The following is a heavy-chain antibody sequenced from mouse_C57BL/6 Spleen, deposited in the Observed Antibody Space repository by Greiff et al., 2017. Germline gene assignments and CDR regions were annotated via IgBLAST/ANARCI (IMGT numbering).Heavy chain of an antibody. J-gene: IGHJ1*03. CDR3: AREKLGLWYFDV. CDR1: GYTFTDYY. Sequence: VQLQQSGPVLVKPGASVKMSCKASGYTFTDYYMNWVKQSHGKSLEWIGVINPYNGGTSYNQKFKGKATLTVDKSSSTAYMELNSLTSEDSAVYYCAREKLGLWYFDVWGTGTTVTVSS. D-gene: IGHD4-1*01. V-gene: IGHV1-19*01. CDR2: INPYNGGT.